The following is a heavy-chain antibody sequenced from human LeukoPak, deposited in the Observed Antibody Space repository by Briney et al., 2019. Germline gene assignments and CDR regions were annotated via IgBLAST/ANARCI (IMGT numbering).Heavy chain of an antibody. CDR2: IIPILGIA. CDR1: GGTFSSYA. V-gene: IGHV1-69*04. J-gene: IGHJ6*02. CDR3: ARDDYYYYYGMDV. Sequence: GASVKVSCKASGGTFSSYAISWVRQAPGQGLEWMGRIIPILGIANYAQKFQGRVTITADKSTSTAYMELSSLRSEDTAVYYCARDDYYYYYGMDVWGQGTTVTVSS.